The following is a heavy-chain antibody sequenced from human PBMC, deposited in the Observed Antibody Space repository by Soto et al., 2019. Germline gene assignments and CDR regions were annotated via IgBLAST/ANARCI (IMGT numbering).Heavy chain of an antibody. J-gene: IGHJ4*02. CDR1: GFTFDDYT. CDR2: ISWDGGST. Sequence: PGGSLRLSCAASGFTFDDYTMHWVRQAPGKGLEWVSLISWDGGSTYYADSVKGRFTISRDNSKNSLYLQMNSLRTEDTALYYCAKGSYYDSSGYYGPDFDYWGQGTLVTVSS. CDR3: AKGSYYDSSGYYGPDFDY. V-gene: IGHV3-43*01. D-gene: IGHD3-22*01.